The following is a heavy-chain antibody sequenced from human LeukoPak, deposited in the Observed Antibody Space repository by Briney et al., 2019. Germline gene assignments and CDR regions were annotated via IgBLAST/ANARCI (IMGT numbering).Heavy chain of an antibody. Sequence: SETLSLTCTVSGGSISSGDYYWSWIRQPPGKGLEWIGYIYYSGSTYYNPSLKSRVTISVDTSKNQFSLKLSSVTAADTAVYYCARISVDGAVVNHRAFDIWGQGTMVTVSS. CDR3: ARISVDGAVVNHRAFDI. V-gene: IGHV4-30-4*01. CDR2: IYYSGST. D-gene: IGHD4-23*01. CDR1: GGSISSGDYY. J-gene: IGHJ3*02.